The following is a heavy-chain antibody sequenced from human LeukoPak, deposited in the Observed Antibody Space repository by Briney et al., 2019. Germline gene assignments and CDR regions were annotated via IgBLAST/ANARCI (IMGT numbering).Heavy chain of an antibody. CDR1: GFTFSSYA. D-gene: IGHD6-13*01. J-gene: IGHJ4*02. CDR2: ISGSGGST. CDR3: AKDGIAAELFDY. Sequence: GGSLRLSCAASGFTFSSYAMSRVRQAPGKGLEWVSAISGSGGSTYYADSVKGRFTISRDNSKNTLYLQMNSLRAEDTAVYYCAKDGIAAELFDYWGQGTLVTVSS. V-gene: IGHV3-23*01.